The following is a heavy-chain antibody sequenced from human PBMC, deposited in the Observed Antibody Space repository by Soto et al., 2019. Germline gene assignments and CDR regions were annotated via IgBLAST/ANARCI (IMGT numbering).Heavy chain of an antibody. D-gene: IGHD3-22*01. V-gene: IGHV5-10-1*01. CDR3: ARQTYYYDSSGYCY. J-gene: IGHJ4*02. Sequence: GESLKISCKGSGYSFTSYWISWVRQMPGKGLEWMGRIDPSDSYTNYSPSFQGHVTISADKSISTTYLQWSSLKASDTAMYYCARQTYYYDSSGYCYWGQGTLVTVSS. CDR2: IDPSDSYT. CDR1: GYSFTSYW.